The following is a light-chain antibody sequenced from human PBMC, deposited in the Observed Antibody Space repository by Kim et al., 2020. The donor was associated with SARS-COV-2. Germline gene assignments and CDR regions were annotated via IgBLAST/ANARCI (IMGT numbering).Light chain of an antibody. V-gene: IGKV3-20*01. CDR2: DAS. CDR3: QQYVSFAT. CDR1: QSIRSR. Sequence: LSPGERPPLSCRARQSIRSRLAWYQQKPGQAPRLLIYDASPRATAIPDRFSGSGSGTDFILTITRLEPEDLAEYYCQQYVSFATFGQGTKLEI. J-gene: IGKJ2*01.